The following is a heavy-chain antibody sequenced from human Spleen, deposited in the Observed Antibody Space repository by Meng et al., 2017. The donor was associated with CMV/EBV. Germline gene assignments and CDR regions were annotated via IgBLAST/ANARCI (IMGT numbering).Heavy chain of an antibody. CDR3: TRDSGERSVGTPEDSAFDI. CDR2: ISSSGGDR. Sequence: GESLKISCVGSGFTFSSFEMNWVRQAPGEGLEWISYISSSGGDRRYADSVKGRFTISRDNAKNSLYLQMNSLRAEDTAVYYCTRDSGERSVGTPEDSAFDIWGQGTMVTVSS. V-gene: IGHV3-48*03. D-gene: IGHD4-23*01. CDR1: GFTFSSFE. J-gene: IGHJ3*02.